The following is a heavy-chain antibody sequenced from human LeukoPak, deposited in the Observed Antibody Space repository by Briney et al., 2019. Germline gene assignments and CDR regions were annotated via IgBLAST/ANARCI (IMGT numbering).Heavy chain of an antibody. D-gene: IGHD6-19*01. CDR2: IYYSENTYT. J-gene: IGHJ5*02. V-gene: IGHV4-39*01. CDR3: ARHGQWLVLDNWFDP. Sequence: SETLSLTCTVSGGSISTSRHYWGWIRRPPGKGLEWIGSIYYSENTYTYYNPSLKSRVTISVDTSKNQFSLKLRSVTAADTAVYYCARHGQWLVLDNWFDPWGQGTLVTVSS. CDR1: GGSISTSRHY.